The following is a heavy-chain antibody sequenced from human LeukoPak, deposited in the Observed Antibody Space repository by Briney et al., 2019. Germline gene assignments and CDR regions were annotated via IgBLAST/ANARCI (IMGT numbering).Heavy chain of an antibody. CDR2: IKEDGSTR. CDR3: ARRRGYSSSGAFDI. Sequence: VQPGGSLRLSCAASGFTFSNYWMTWVRQAPGKGLEWVANIKEDGSTRYLVDSVKGRFTISRDNAKNSLYLQMNSLRAEDTAVYYCARRRGYSSSGAFDIWGQGTMVTVSS. V-gene: IGHV3-7*02. J-gene: IGHJ3*02. CDR1: GFTFSNYW. D-gene: IGHD6-6*01.